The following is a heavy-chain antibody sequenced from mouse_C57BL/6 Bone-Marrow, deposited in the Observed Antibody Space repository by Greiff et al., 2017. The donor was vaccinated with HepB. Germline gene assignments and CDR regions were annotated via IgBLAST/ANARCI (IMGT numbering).Heavy chain of an antibody. V-gene: IGHV3-6*01. CDR3: ARGVVATNGYFDV. J-gene: IGHJ1*03. D-gene: IGHD1-1*01. Sequence: EVQLQESGPGLVKPSPSLSLTCSVTGYSITSGYYWNWIRQFPGNKLEWMGYISYDGSNNYNPSLKNRTSITRDTSKNQFFLKLNSVTTEDTATYYCARGVVATNGYFDVWGTGTTVTVSS. CDR2: ISYDGSN. CDR1: GYSITSGYY.